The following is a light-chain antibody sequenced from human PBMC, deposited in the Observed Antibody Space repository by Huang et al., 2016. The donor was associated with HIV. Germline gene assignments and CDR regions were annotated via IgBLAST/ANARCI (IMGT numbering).Light chain of an antibody. J-gene: IGKJ1*01. Sequence: PGERATLSCRASQSVGTTLAWYQQKPGQAPRLLIYGAFNRATGIPARFSGGGSGTAFALTINGLEPEDFAVYYCQQRSDWWTFGPGTKVEVK. CDR3: QQRSDWWT. CDR2: GAF. CDR1: QSVGTT. V-gene: IGKV3-11*01.